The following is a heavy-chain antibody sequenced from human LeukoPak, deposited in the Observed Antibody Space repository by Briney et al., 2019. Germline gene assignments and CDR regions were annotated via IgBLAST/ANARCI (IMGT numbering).Heavy chain of an antibody. D-gene: IGHD6-13*01. V-gene: IGHV4-39*01. CDR1: GGSISSSSYY. CDR3: ARRKSGGGSSWYFYYYYYYMDV. J-gene: IGHJ6*03. Sequence: SETLSLTCTVSGGSISSSSYYWGWIRQPPGKGLECIGSIYYSGSAYYNPSLKSRVTISVDTSKNQFSLKLSSVTAADTAVYYCARRKSGGGSSWYFYYYYYYMDVWGKGTTVTISS. CDR2: IYYSGSA.